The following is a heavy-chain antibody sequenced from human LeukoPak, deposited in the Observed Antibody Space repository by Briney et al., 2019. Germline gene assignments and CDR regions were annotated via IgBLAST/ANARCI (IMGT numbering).Heavy chain of an antibody. CDR1: GYTFTGYY. V-gene: IGHV1-2*02. J-gene: IGHJ4*02. CDR3: APTRSPYFDY. Sequence: GASVKVSCKASGYTFTGYYMHWVRQAPGQGLEWMGWIDPNSGGTDYVQKFQGRVTMTRDTSISTAYMELSRLRSDDTAVYYCAPTRSPYFDYWGQGSLVTVSS. CDR2: IDPNSGGT.